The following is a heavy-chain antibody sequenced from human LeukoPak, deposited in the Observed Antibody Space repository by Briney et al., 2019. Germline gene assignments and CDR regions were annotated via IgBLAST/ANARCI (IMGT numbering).Heavy chain of an antibody. CDR3: AAWGYCSGGSCYHYYFDY. Sequence: ASVKVSCKASGYTFTSYAINWVRQATGQGLEWMGWMNPNSGNTGYAQKFQGRVTMTRNTSISTAYMELSSLRSEDTAVYYCAAWGYCSGGSCYHYYFDYWGQGTLVTVSS. J-gene: IGHJ4*02. V-gene: IGHV1-8*01. D-gene: IGHD2-15*01. CDR1: GYTFTSYA. CDR2: MNPNSGNT.